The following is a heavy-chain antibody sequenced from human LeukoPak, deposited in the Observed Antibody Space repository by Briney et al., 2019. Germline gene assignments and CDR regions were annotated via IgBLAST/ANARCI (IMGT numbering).Heavy chain of an antibody. J-gene: IGHJ4*02. Sequence: SETLSLTCTVSGGSISSSSYYWGWIRQPPGKGLEWIGSIYYSGSTYYNPSLKSRVTISVDTSKNQFSLKLSSVTAADTAVYYCARDGEYCTNGVCYPAFAYWGQGTLVTVSS. V-gene: IGHV4-39*07. CDR1: GGSISSSSYY. D-gene: IGHD2-8*01. CDR3: ARDGEYCTNGVCYPAFAY. CDR2: IYYSGST.